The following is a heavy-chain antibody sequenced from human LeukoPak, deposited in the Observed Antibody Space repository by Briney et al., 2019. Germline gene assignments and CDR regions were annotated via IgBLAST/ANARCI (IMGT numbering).Heavy chain of an antibody. D-gene: IGHD1-14*01. CDR1: GFTFSRYS. V-gene: IGHV3-21*04. J-gene: IGHJ4*02. Sequence: GGSLRLSCAASGFTFSRYSMNWVRQAPGKGLEWVSSISISSNYIYYTDSVKGRCTISRDHGKNSLYLQMNSLRAEDTAVYYCAKDRKGFFDYWGQGTLVTVSS. CDR3: AKDRKGFFDY. CDR2: ISISSNYI.